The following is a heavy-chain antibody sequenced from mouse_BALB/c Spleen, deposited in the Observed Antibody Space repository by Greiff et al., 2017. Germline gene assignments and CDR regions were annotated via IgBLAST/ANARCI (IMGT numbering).Heavy chain of an antibody. D-gene: IGHD1-1*01. J-gene: IGHJ4*01. CDR2: INPYNDGT. Sequence: EVQLQQSGPELVKPGASVKMSCKASGYTFTSYVMHWVKQKPGQGLEWIGYINPYNDGTKYNEKFKGKATLTSDKSSSTAYMELSSLTSEDSAVYYCARSEITTVDYAMDYWGQGTSVTVSS. CDR3: ARSEITTVDYAMDY. CDR1: GYTFTSYV. V-gene: IGHV1-14*01.